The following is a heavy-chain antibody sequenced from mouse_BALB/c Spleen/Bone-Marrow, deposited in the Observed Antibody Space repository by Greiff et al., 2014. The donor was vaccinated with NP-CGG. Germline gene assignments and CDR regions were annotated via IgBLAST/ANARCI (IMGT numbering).Heavy chain of an antibody. CDR1: GFTFSSFG. V-gene: IGHV5-17*02. CDR3: ARSGSSSGYFDY. J-gene: IGHJ2*01. D-gene: IGHD1-1*01. Sequence: ESGGGLVQPGGSRKLSCAASGFTFSSFGMHWVRQAPEKGLEWVAYISSGSSTVYYADKVMGRFTISRDNPKNTLFPQMTSLRSEDTAMYYCARSGSSSGYFDYWGQGTTLTVSS. CDR2: ISSGSSTV.